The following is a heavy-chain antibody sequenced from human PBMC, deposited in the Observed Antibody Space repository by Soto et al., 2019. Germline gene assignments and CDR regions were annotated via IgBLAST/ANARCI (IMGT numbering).Heavy chain of an antibody. J-gene: IGHJ5*02. CDR1: GDSIRSYY. CDR2: IYYTGST. CDR3: APYPKPLGHNWSDP. Sequence: QVQLQESGPGLVKPSETLSLTCTVSGDSIRSYYWSWLRQPPGKGLEWVAYIYYTGSTNYNPSLRSRVTKPVDTSKNQCARPLSSVTAAYTALYDCAPYPKPLGHNWSDPCRQGTLFTVSS. D-gene: IGHD6-13*01. V-gene: IGHV4-59*12.